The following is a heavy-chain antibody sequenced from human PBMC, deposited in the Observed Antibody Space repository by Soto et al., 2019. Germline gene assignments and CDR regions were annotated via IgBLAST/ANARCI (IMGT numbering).Heavy chain of an antibody. CDR1: GFTFSDYY. CDR3: AGQYSSSSVEF. V-gene: IGHV3-11*01. J-gene: IGHJ4*02. D-gene: IGHD6-6*01. CDR2: ISSGAITI. Sequence: GGSLRLSCAASGFTFSDYYMNWIRQAPGKGLEWVSYISSGAITIYYADSVKGRFTISRDNAKNSLYLQMNSLRAEDTAVYYCAGQYSSSSVEFWGQGTLVTV.